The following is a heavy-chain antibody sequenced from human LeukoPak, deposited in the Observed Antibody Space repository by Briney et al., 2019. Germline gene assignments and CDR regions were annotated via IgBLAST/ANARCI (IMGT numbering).Heavy chain of an antibody. CDR2: INDTGRT. V-gene: IGHV4-34*01. J-gene: IGHJ4*02. CDR3: ARIGIAAAGIDY. Sequence: SETLSLTCAVFGGSFSDYYWTWIRQPPGKGLEWIGEINDTGRTNYNPSLKSRVTISVDRSKNQFSLKLSSVTAADTAVYYCARIGIAAAGIDYWGQGTLVTVSS. D-gene: IGHD6-13*01. CDR1: GGSFSDYY.